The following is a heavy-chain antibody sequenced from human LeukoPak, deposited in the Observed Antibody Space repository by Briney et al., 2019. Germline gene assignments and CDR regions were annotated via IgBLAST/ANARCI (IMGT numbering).Heavy chain of an antibody. J-gene: IGHJ5*02. Sequence: PGGSLRLSCAASGFTVSSNYMTWVRQAPGKGLEWVSVIYSGGDTYYADSVEGRFTISRDNSKNTLYLQMNSLRVEDTALYFCARSRGPGSHWFDPWGQGTLVTVSS. CDR3: ARSRGPGSHWFDP. CDR2: IYSGGDT. V-gene: IGHV3-53*05. CDR1: GFTVSSNY. D-gene: IGHD3-10*01.